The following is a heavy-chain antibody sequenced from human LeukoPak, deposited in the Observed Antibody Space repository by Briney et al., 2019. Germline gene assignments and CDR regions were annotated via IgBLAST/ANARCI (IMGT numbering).Heavy chain of an antibody. Sequence: SATLSLTCTVFGGSISSYYWSWVRQSPGKGLEWIGYIFTSGWTDYNPSLKSRVTMSVDTAKNQLSMELRFLTAADTAVYYCATSHDVKTAPYDLWGQGTLVTVSS. CDR3: ATSHDVKTAPYDL. D-gene: IGHD2-21*01. CDR1: GGSISSYY. J-gene: IGHJ5*02. V-gene: IGHV4-4*09. CDR2: IFTSGWT.